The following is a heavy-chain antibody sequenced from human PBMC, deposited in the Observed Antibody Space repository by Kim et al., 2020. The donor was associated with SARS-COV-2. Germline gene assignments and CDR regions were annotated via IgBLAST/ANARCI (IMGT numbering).Heavy chain of an antibody. CDR2: IYYSGST. D-gene: IGHD3-22*01. J-gene: IGHJ1*01. V-gene: IGHV4-31*03. Sequence: SETLSLTCTVSGGSISSGGYYWSWIRQHPGKGLEWIGYIYYSGSTYYNPSLKSRVTISVDTSKNQFSLKLSSVTAADTAVYYCATRPYYDSSGYYRGYFQHWGQGTLVTVSS. CDR1: GGSISSGGYY. CDR3: ATRPYYDSSGYYRGYFQH.